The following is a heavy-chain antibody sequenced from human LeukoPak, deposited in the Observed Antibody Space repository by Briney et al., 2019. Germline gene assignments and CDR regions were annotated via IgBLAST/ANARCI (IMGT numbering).Heavy chain of an antibody. CDR3: ARGGGNGGGWVGHFYYMDV. V-gene: IGHV4-38-2*01. Sequence: SETLSLTCAVSGYSISSGYYWAWIRQPPGKGLEWIGSIYHSGSTYYNPSLKSRVTISVDTSKNQCSLKLSSVTAADTAVYYCARGGGNGGGWVGHFYYMDVWGKGTTVIVSS. J-gene: IGHJ6*03. D-gene: IGHD4-23*01. CDR1: GYSISSGYY. CDR2: IYHSGST.